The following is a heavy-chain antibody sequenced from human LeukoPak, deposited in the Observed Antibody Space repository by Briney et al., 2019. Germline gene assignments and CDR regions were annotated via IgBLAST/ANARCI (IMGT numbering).Heavy chain of an antibody. CDR3: AKVRFSGSYLAHYMDV. V-gene: IGHV3-9*01. CDR2: ISWNSGSI. J-gene: IGHJ6*03. D-gene: IGHD1-26*01. CDR1: GFTFDDYA. Sequence: PGGSLRLSCAASGFTFDDYAMHWVRHAPGKGLEWVSGISWNSGSIGYADSVKGRFTISRDNAKNSLYLQMNGLRAEDTAVYYCAKVRFSGSYLAHYMDVWGKGTTVTISS.